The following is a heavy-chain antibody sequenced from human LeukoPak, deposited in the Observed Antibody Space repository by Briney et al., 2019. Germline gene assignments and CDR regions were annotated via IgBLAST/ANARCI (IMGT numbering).Heavy chain of an antibody. CDR2: VNAGNGNT. J-gene: IGHJ4*02. Sequence: ASVTVSCTASGYTFTSSVIHWVRQAPGQGLEWMGWVNAGNGNTKYSQKFQGRVTITRDTSASTAYMELSSLRSEDTAVYYCAIPGYSSSWYYFDYWGQGTLVTVSS. CDR1: GYTFTSSV. D-gene: IGHD6-13*01. CDR3: AIPGYSSSWYYFDY. V-gene: IGHV1-3*01.